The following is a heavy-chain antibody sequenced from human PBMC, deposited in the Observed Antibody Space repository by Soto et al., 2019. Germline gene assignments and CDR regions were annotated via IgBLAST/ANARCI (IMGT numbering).Heavy chain of an antibody. CDR3: ARDLADLHLWEAFDV. CDR2: IVPMFGTT. D-gene: IGHD6-13*01. J-gene: IGHJ3*01. Sequence: SVKVSCKAPGDTFNSYGISWVRQAPGQGLEWMGGIVPMFGTTNLALKFEERVTITADELTTTVYMEIRGLTSEDTAVYYCARDLADLHLWEAFDVWGHSKRVTVSS. V-gene: IGHV1-69*13. CDR1: GDTFNSYG.